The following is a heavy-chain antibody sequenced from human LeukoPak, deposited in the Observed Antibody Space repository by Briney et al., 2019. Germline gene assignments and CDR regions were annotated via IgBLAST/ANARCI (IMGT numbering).Heavy chain of an antibody. V-gene: IGHV3-73*01. CDR1: GFPFSSYW. CDR2: IRSKANSYAT. J-gene: IGHJ4*02. CDR3: TRLGGYCSGGSCYGDY. Sequence: GGSLRLSCVASGFPFSSYWMTWVRQASGKGLEWVGRIRSKANSYATAYAASVKGRFTISRDDSKNTAYLQMNSLKTEDTAVYYCTRLGGYCSGGSCYGDYWGQGTLVTVSS. D-gene: IGHD2-15*01.